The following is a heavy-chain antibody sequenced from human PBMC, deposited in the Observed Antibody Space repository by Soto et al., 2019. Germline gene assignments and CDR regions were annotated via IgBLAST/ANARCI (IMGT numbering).Heavy chain of an antibody. V-gene: IGHV3-23*01. CDR1: GFTFSSYA. CDR3: ANVDYGDSDWFDP. CDR2: ISGSGGST. D-gene: IGHD4-17*01. J-gene: IGHJ5*02. Sequence: PGGSLRLSCAASGFTFSSYAMSWVRQAPGKGLEWVSAISGSGGSTYYADSVKGRFTICRDNSKNTLYLQMNSLRAEDTAVYYCANVDYGDSDWFDPWGQGTLVTVSS.